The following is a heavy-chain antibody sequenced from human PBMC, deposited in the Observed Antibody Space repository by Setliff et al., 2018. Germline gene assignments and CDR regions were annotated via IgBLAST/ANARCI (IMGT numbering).Heavy chain of an antibody. CDR3: ARVGAYETPWNHITTGHYSGF. Sequence: ASVKVSCKASGGTFSSYAISWVRQAPGQGLQWMGWIDTKTGKPTYAQAFTGRFVLSLDTSVSTTYLQISSLKAEDTAVYYCARVGAYETPWNHITTGHYSGFWGQGTPVTVSS. CDR2: IDTKTGKP. D-gene: IGHD4-4*01. J-gene: IGHJ4*01. CDR1: GGTFSSYA. V-gene: IGHV7-4-1*02.